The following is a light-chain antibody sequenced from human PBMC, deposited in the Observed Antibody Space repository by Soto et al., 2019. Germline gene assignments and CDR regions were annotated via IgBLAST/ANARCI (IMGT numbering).Light chain of an antibody. CDR3: QQYNGT. J-gene: IGKJ1*01. V-gene: IGKV1-5*03. CDR2: KAS. CDR1: QSISSW. Sequence: DIQLTQFPSFLSASLGDRVTITCRASQSISSWLAWYQQKPGKAPKLLIYKASSLESGVPSRFSGSGSGTEFTLTISSLQPDDFATYYCQQYNGTFGQGTKVDIK.